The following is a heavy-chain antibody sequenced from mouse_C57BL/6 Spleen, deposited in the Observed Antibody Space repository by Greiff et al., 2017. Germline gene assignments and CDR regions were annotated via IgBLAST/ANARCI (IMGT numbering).Heavy chain of an antibody. D-gene: IGHD1-1*01. CDR1: GYTFTSYW. CDR3: ARGSSYVDY. J-gene: IGHJ2*01. Sequence: VQLQESGAELVMPGASVKLSCKASGYTFTSYWMHWVKQRPGQGLEWIGEIDPSDSYTNYNQKFKGKSTLTVDKSSSTAYMQLSSLTSEDSAVYYCARGSSYVDYWGQGTTLTVSS. V-gene: IGHV1-69*01. CDR2: IDPSDSYT.